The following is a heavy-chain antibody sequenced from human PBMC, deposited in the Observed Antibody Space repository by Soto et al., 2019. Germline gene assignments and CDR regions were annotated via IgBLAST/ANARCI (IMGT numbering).Heavy chain of an antibody. J-gene: IGHJ3*02. CDR2: ISGSGGST. V-gene: IGHV3-23*01. D-gene: IGHD3-10*01. Sequence: GGSLRLSCAASGFTFSSYAMSWVHQAPGKGLEWVSAISGSGGSTYYADSVKGRFTISRDNSKNTLYLQMNSLRAEATAVYYCAKVLFITIVRGVTRDDSFDIWGQGTMVTVSS. CDR3: AKVLFITIVRGVTRDDSFDI. CDR1: GFTFSSYA.